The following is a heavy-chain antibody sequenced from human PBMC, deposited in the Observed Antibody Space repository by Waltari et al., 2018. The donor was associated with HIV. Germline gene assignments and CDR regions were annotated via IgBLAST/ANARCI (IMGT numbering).Heavy chain of an antibody. Sequence: QVQLVQSGAEVKSPGDSVKVSCKASGYTFTGSYIHWVRQAPGQGLEWRGWINPNSGDTNYAQKFQGRGIMTRDTSINTVYMELSRLTSDDTAVYYCTRVGFGSGTYYFPGGYWGQGTLVTVSS. CDR3: TRVGFGSGTYYFPGGY. D-gene: IGHD3-10*01. J-gene: IGHJ4*02. CDR2: INPNSGDT. V-gene: IGHV1-2*02. CDR1: GYTFTGSY.